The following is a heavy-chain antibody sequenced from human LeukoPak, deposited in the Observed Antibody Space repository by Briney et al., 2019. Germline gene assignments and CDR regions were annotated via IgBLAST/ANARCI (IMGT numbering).Heavy chain of an antibody. CDR1: GGSINSYY. CDR3: GRQGYTAGYYFVDY. J-gene: IGHJ4*02. V-gene: IGHV4-4*07. CDR2: IYTTGTT. Sequence: PSETLSLTCSVSGGSINSYYWGWVRQPAGKGQGWIGRIYTTGTTNYSPSLKSRLTLWLDTSKTQSSLKLRSVTAAETAVYYCGRQGYTAGYYFVDYSGQGALVTVSS. D-gene: IGHD3-10*01.